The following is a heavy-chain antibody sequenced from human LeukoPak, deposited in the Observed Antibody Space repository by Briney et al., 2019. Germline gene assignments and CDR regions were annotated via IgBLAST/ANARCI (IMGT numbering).Heavy chain of an antibody. CDR1: GDSISGYY. CDR3: ARGGSYHGY. CDR2: IYYSGTT. Sequence: PSETLSLTCTVSGDSISGYYWSWIRQPPGKGLEWIGNIYYSGTTNHNPSLKSRVTISVDTSKNQSSLKLSSVTAADTATYYCARGGSYHGYWGQGTLVTVSS. J-gene: IGHJ4*02. D-gene: IGHD1-26*01. V-gene: IGHV4-59*01.